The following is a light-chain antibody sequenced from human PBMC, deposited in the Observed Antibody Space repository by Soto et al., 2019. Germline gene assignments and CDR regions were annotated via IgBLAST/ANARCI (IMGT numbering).Light chain of an antibody. CDR1: QGISGY. Sequence: DIQLTQSPSFLSASVGDRVTITCRASQGISGYLAWYQQKPGKAPRLLISAASTWQSGVPSRFSVSRSGTEFTLIISSLQPEDSATYFCQQLKSYPLTFGQGTKLEI. CDR2: AAS. CDR3: QQLKSYPLT. J-gene: IGKJ2*01. V-gene: IGKV1-9*01.